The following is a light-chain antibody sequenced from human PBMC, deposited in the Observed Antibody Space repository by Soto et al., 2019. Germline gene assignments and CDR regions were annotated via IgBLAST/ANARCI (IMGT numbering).Light chain of an antibody. CDR1: QSVSSN. V-gene: IGKV3-15*01. CDR3: QQYNNLPPDT. Sequence: EIVMTQSPATLSVSPGERATLSCRARQSVSSNLAWYQQKPGQAPRLLIYGASTRATGIPARFSGSGSGTEFTLTISSLQSEDFAVYYCQQYNNLPPDTFGQGTKLEIK. J-gene: IGKJ2*01. CDR2: GAS.